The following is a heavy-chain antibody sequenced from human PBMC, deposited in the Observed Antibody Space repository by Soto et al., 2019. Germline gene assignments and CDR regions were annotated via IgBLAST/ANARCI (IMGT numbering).Heavy chain of an antibody. Sequence: SETLSLTCTVSGGSISSYYWSWIRQPPGKGLEWIGYVYYTGNTNYNPSLKSRVTIYVDTSKNQFSLKLRSVTAADTAVYYCARHSKFTVWDYWGQGTLVTV. CDR3: ARHSKFTVWDY. CDR2: VYYTGNT. V-gene: IGHV4-59*08. CDR1: GGSISSYY. J-gene: IGHJ4*02. D-gene: IGHD3-16*01.